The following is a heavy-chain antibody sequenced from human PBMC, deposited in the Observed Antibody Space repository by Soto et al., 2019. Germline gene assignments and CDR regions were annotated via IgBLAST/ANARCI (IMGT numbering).Heavy chain of an antibody. D-gene: IGHD3-22*01. Sequence: HPGGSLRLSCAASGFTVSSNYMSWVRQAPGKGLEWVSVIYSGGSTYYADSVKGRFTISRDNSKNTLYLQMNSLRAEDTAVYYCARESSSSSGWYYYGMDVWGQGTTVTVSS. CDR2: IYSGGST. CDR1: GFTVSSNY. CDR3: ARESSSSSGWYYYGMDV. J-gene: IGHJ6*02. V-gene: IGHV3-53*01.